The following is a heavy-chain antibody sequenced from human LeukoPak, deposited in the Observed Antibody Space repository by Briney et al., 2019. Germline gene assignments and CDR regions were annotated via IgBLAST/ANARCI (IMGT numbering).Heavy chain of an antibody. CDR1: GFTFSNAW. Sequence: GGSLRLSCAASGFTFSNAWMNWVRQAPGKGLEWVSVIYSGGSTYYADSVKGRFTISRDNSKNTLYLQMNSLRAEDTAVYYCASQVVVTDPFDYWGQGTLVTVSS. D-gene: IGHD2-21*02. J-gene: IGHJ4*02. CDR3: ASQVVVTDPFDY. CDR2: IYSGGST. V-gene: IGHV3-53*01.